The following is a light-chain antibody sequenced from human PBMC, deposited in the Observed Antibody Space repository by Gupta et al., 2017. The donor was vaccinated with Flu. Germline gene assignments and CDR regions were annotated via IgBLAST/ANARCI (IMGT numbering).Light chain of an antibody. CDR1: QDISNS. CDR3: QHYKNSPLT. Sequence: DIQMTQSPSSLSASVGDRVTITCRASQDISNSLAWFQQKPGKAPKSLIYAASRVQSGVPSKFSGSGSGTDFTLTISSLQPEDFATYSCQHYKNSPLTFGGGTRVEIK. CDR2: AAS. V-gene: IGKV1-16*02. J-gene: IGKJ4*01.